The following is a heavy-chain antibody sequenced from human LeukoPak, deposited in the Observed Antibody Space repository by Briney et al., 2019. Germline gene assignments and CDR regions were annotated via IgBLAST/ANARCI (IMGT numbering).Heavy chain of an antibody. V-gene: IGHV3-15*01. CDR1: GFTFSNAW. CDR2: IKRKTDSGTT. J-gene: IGHJ4*02. CDR3: TTGHYFDY. Sequence: PGGSLRLSCAASGFTFSNAWKSWVRQAPGKGLEWVGRIKRKTDSGTTDYAAPVKGRFTISRDDSKNTLYLQVNSLKTEDTAVYYCTTGHYFDYWGQGTLVTVSS.